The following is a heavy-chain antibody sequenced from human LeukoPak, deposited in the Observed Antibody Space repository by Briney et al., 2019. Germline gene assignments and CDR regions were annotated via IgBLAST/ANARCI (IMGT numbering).Heavy chain of an antibody. CDR3: AKDNYDILTGTHMDV. CDR2: ISWNSGSI. Sequence: GGSLRLSCAASGFTFDDYAMHWVRQAPGKGLEWVSGISWNSGSIGYADSVKGRFTISRDNAKNSLYLQMNSLRAEDTALYYCAKDNYDILTGTHMDVWGKGTTVTVSS. CDR1: GFTFDDYA. V-gene: IGHV3-9*01. D-gene: IGHD3-9*01. J-gene: IGHJ6*03.